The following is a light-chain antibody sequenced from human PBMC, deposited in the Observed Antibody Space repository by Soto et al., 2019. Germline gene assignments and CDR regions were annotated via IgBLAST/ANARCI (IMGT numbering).Light chain of an antibody. CDR3: QQYTL. CDR2: GAS. CDR1: QSVSSN. Sequence: EIVMTQSPATLSVSPGERATLSCRASQSVSSNLAWYQQKPGQAPRLLIYGASTRATGIPARFSGSGSGTEFTLTISGLQSEDFEVYYCQQYTLFGGGTKVEIK. J-gene: IGKJ4*01. V-gene: IGKV3-15*01.